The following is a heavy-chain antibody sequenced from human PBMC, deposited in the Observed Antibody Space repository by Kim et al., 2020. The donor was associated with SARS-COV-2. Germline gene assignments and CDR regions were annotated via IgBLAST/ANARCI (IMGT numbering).Heavy chain of an antibody. Sequence: GGSLRLSCAASGFTFSSYAMSWVRQAPGKGLEWVSAISGSGGSTYYADSVKGRFTISRDNSKNTLYLQMNSLRAEDTAVYYCAKDPTQIAVAGSSLFDLWGRGTLVTVSS. J-gene: IGHJ2*01. CDR1: GFTFSSYA. D-gene: IGHD6-19*01. CDR2: ISGSGGST. CDR3: AKDPTQIAVAGSSLFDL. V-gene: IGHV3-23*01.